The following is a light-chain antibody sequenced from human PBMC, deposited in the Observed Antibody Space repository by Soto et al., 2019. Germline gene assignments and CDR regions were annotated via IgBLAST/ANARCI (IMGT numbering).Light chain of an antibody. J-gene: IGLJ2*01. CDR3: SSYTSSSNVI. CDR1: SNDIGAYNY. CDR2: EVT. V-gene: IGLV2-14*01. Sequence: QSALTQPASVSGSPGQSITISCTGTSNDIGAYNYVSWYQQHPGKAPRLLIYEVTHRPSGVSYRFSGSKSDNTAYLTISGLQAEDEADYYCSSYTSSSNVIFGGGTKLTVL.